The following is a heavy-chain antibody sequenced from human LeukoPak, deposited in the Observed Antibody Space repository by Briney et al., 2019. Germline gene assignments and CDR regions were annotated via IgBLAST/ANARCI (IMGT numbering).Heavy chain of an antibody. D-gene: IGHD3-22*01. CDR3: ARVLLDSSGNQYWYYDL. CDR2: IHNNGNT. Sequence: PGGSLRLSCAASGFTVSSNYMNWVRQAPGKGLEWVSVIHNNGNTYFADSVKGRFTMSRESSKNTLCLQMNSLRAKDTAVYYCARVLLDSSGNQYWYYDLWGRGTLVTVSS. V-gene: IGHV3-53*05. CDR1: GFTVSSNY. J-gene: IGHJ2*01.